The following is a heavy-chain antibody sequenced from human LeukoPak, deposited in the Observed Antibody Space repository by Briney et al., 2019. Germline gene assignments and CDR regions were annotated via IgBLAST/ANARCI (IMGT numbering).Heavy chain of an antibody. CDR1: GFTVSSNY. CDR2: IYSGGST. V-gene: IGHV3-53*01. CDR3: ARFTYYDSSHDY. D-gene: IGHD3-22*01. J-gene: IGHJ4*02. Sequence: GGSLRLSCAASGFTVSSNYMSWVRQAPGKGLEWVSVIYSGGSTYYADSVKGRFTISRDNSKNTLYLQMNSLRAEDTAVYYCARFTYYDSSHDYWGQGTLVTVSS.